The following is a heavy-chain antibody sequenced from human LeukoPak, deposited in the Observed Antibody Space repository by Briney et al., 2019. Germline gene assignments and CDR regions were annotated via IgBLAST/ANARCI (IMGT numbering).Heavy chain of an antibody. Sequence: PSETLSLTCAVYGGSFSGYYWSWIRQPPGKGLEWIGEINHSGSTNYNPSLKSRVTISVDTSKNQFSLKLSSVTAADTAVYYCARARRRQGYYDSSGYPDAFDIWGQGTMVTVSS. CDR2: INHSGST. J-gene: IGHJ3*02. CDR1: GGSFSGYY. V-gene: IGHV4-34*01. D-gene: IGHD3-22*01. CDR3: ARARRRQGYYDSSGYPDAFDI.